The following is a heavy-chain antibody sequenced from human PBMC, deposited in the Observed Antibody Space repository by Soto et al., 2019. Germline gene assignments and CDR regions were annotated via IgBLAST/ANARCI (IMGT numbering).Heavy chain of an antibody. J-gene: IGHJ4*02. Sequence: EVQLLESGGGVVQPGGSLRLSCATSGFTFSINALSWVRQAPGKVLERVSAISANGQGIYYADSVRGRFSISRDNSRNTVFLHMDSLRAEDTAVYYCAKDRDYPRDQFHYWGQGTLVTVSS. CDR3: AKDRDYPRDQFHY. CDR1: GFTFSINA. D-gene: IGHD2-2*01. CDR2: ISANGQGI. V-gene: IGHV3-23*01.